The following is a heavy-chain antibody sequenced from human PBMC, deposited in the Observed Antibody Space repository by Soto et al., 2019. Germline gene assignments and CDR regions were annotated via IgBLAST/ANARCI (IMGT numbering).Heavy chain of an antibody. V-gene: IGHV3-15*07. Sequence: PGGSLRLSCAASGFTFSNAWMNWVRQAPGKGLEWVGRIKSKTDGGTTDYAAPVKGRFTISRDDSKNTLYLQMNSLKTEDTAVYYCVSMAPRGVDYYYYGMDVWGQGTTVTVSS. CDR3: VSMAPRGVDYYYYGMDV. D-gene: IGHD3-10*01. CDR1: GFTFSNAW. CDR2: IKSKTDGGTT. J-gene: IGHJ6*02.